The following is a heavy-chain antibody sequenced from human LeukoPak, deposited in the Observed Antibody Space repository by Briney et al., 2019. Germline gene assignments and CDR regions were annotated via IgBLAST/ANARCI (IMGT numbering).Heavy chain of an antibody. CDR1: GFTFSSYW. CDR3: TRGDL. CDR2: INQDGSGE. V-gene: IGHV3-7*01. J-gene: IGHJ4*02. Sequence: PGGSLRLSCVASGFTFSSYWMSWVRQAPGKGLEWVANINQDGSGEYYVDSVKGRFTVSRDNAKSSLSLQMSSLRDEDTAVYYGTRGDLWGQGTLVTVSS.